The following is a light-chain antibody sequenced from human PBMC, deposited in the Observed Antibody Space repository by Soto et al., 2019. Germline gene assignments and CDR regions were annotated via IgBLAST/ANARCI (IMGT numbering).Light chain of an antibody. J-gene: IGKJ2*01. CDR3: QQYNNWPLYT. Sequence: EIVMTQSPATLSVSPGERATLSGRASQSVSSNLAWYQQKPGQAPRLLIYGASIRATGIPARFSGSGSGTEFTLTISSLQSEDFAVYYCQQYNNWPLYTFGQGTKLEIK. CDR2: GAS. CDR1: QSVSSN. V-gene: IGKV3D-15*01.